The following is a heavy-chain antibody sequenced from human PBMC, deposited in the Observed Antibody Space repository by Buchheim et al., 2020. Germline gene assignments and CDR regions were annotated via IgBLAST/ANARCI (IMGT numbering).Heavy chain of an antibody. CDR2: IYSGGST. V-gene: IGHV3-66*01. CDR3: ARDSRLGGSSSWGGYYYGMDV. J-gene: IGHJ6*02. CDR1: GFTVSSNY. D-gene: IGHD6-13*01. Sequence: EVQLVESGGGLVQPGGSLRLSCAASGFTVSSNYMSWVRQAPGKGLEWVSVIYSGGSTYYADSVKGRFTISRDNSKNTLYLQMNSLRAEDTAVYYCARDSRLGGSSSWGGYYYGMDVWGQGTT.